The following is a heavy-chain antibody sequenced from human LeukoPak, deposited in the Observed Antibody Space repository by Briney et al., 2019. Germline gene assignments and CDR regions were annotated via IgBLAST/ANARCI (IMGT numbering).Heavy chain of an antibody. CDR2: ISRNGGSK. D-gene: IGHD4/OR15-4a*01. V-gene: IGHV3-64D*06. CDR1: GFTFNSYP. J-gene: IGHJ3*02. Sequence: GGSLRLSCSASGFTFNSYPVHWVRQAPGKGVECVSGISRNGGSKYYADSVKGRFTISRDNSKNTLYLQMSSLRAEDTAVYYCVKESGFMVAPNSAFDIWGQGTMVTVSS. CDR3: VKESGFMVAPNSAFDI.